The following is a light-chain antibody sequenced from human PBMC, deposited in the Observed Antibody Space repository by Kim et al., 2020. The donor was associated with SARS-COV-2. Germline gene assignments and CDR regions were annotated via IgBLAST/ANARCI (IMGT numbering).Light chain of an antibody. Sequence: SYELTQPPSVSVSPGQTASITCSGDKLGDKYVCWYQQRPGQSPVMVIYEDAKWPSGIPERFSGSNSGNTATLTISGTQAADEADYFCQAWDSNIVVFGGGTQLTVL. CDR2: EDA. CDR3: QAWDSNIVV. V-gene: IGLV3-1*01. J-gene: IGLJ3*02. CDR1: KLGDKY.